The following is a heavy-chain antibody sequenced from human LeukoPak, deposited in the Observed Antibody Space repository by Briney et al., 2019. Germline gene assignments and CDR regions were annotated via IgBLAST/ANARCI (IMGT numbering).Heavy chain of an antibody. D-gene: IGHD6-19*01. CDR3: AKGSSGWPYYFDY. J-gene: IGHJ4*02. CDR2: IRYDGSNK. V-gene: IGHV3-30*02. CDR1: GFTFSSYG. Sequence: GGSLRLSCAASGFTFSSYGMHWVRQAPGEGLEWVAFIRYDGSNKYYADSVKGRFTISRDNSKNTLYLQMNSLGAEDTAVYFCAKGSSGWPYYFDYWGQGTPVTVSS.